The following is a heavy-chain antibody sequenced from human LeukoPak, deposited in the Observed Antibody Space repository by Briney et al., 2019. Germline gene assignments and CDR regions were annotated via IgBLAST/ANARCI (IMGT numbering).Heavy chain of an antibody. CDR1: GFTFSSYG. D-gene: IGHD1-26*01. J-gene: IGHJ4*02. CDR3: ARDDLNAVGDTSDY. Sequence: GGSMRLSCAASGFTFSSYGMHWVRQAPGKGLEWVAVIWYDGSNKYYADSVKGRFTISRDNSKNTLYLQMNSLRAEDTAVYYCARDDLNAVGDTSDYWGQGILVTV. V-gene: IGHV3-33*01. CDR2: IWYDGSNK.